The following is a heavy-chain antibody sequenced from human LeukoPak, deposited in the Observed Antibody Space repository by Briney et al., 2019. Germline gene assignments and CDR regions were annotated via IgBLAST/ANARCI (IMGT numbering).Heavy chain of an antibody. J-gene: IGHJ2*01. V-gene: IGHV3-74*01. CDR1: GFTFSSYW. Sequence: GGSLRLSCAASGFTFSSYWMHWVRQAPGKGLVWVSRINSDGSSTSYADSVKGRFTISRDNAKNTLYLQMNSLRAEDTAVYYCARVVFRPGATDWYFDLWGRGTLVTVSS. D-gene: IGHD3-3*01. CDR3: ARVVFRPGATDWYFDL. CDR2: INSDGSST.